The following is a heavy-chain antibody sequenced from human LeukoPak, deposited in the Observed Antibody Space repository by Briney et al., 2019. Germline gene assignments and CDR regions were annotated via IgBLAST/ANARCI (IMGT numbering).Heavy chain of an antibody. Sequence: SETLSLTCAVYGGSFSGCYWSWIRQPPGKGLEWIGEINHSGSTNYNPSLKSRVTISVYTSKNQFSLKLSSVTAADTAVYYCARVYYYDSSGYVDYWGQGTLVTVSS. V-gene: IGHV4-34*01. CDR2: INHSGST. D-gene: IGHD3-22*01. CDR3: ARVYYYDSSGYVDY. J-gene: IGHJ4*02. CDR1: GGSFSGCY.